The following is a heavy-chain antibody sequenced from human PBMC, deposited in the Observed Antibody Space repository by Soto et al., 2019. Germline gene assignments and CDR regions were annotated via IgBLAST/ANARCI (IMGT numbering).Heavy chain of an antibody. V-gene: IGHV4-39*01. CDR1: GGSISSSSYY. D-gene: IGHD5-18*01. J-gene: IGHJ4*02. Sequence: QLQLQESGPGLVKPSETLSLTCTVSGGSISSSSYYWGWIRQPPGKGLEWIGSIYYSGSTYYNPSLKSRVTISVDTSKNQFSLKLSSVTAADTAVYYCARGQLWQLLFGNLGQGTLVTVSS. CDR3: ARGQLWQLLFGN. CDR2: IYYSGST.